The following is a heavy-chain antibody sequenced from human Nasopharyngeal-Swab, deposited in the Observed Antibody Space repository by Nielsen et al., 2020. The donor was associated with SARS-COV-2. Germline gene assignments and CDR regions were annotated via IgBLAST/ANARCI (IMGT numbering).Heavy chain of an antibody. Sequence: WVRQAPGQGLEWMGRIIPIFGTANYAQKFQGRVTITADESTSTAYMELSSLRSEDTAVYYCARPTVVTPPSYYYYYMDVWGKGTTVTVSS. CDR3: ARPTVVTPPSYYYYYMDV. CDR2: IIPIFGTA. D-gene: IGHD4-23*01. V-gene: IGHV1-69*15. J-gene: IGHJ6*03.